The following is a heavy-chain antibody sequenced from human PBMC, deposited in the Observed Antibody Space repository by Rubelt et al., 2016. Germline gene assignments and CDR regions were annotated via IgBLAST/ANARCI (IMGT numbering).Heavy chain of an antibody. CDR1: GGSFSGYY. CDR3: ARGVWGTIANYYYGMDV. D-gene: IGHD1/OR15-1a*01. V-gene: IGHV4-34*01. Sequence: QVQLQQWGAGLLKPSETLSLTCAVYGGSFSGYYWSWIRQPPGKGLEWIGEINHSGSTNYNPSLKRRVAISVDTSRNHFSLKLSAVTAADTAVYYCARGVWGTIANYYYGMDVWGQRTTVTVSS. J-gene: IGHJ6*02. CDR2: INHSGST.